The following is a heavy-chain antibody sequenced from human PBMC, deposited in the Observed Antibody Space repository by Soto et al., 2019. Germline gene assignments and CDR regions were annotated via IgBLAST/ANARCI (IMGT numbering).Heavy chain of an antibody. CDR2: IWYDGSNK. D-gene: IGHD3-10*01. J-gene: IGHJ4*02. V-gene: IGHV3-33*01. CDR3: ARVGWFGETSLNY. CDR1: GYAFRSCG. Sequence: GGSLRLSCAASGYAFRSCGMQWVLQAPGKGLEWVAVIWYDGSNKYYADSVKGRFTISRDNSKNTLYLQMNSLRAEDTAVYYCARVGWFGETSLNYWGQGTLVTVSS.